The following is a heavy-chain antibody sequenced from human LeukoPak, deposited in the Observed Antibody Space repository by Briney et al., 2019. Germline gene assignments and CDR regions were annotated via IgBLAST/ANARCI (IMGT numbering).Heavy chain of an antibody. CDR3: ARLRYPDLSSLDV. D-gene: IGHD3-16*02. J-gene: IGHJ6*02. Sequence: KPGGSLRLSCAASGFTFSRYWMSWVRQAPGRGLEWVSSLSSRSVFTYYEDSVKGRFTISRDNAMKSLYLQMSSLRVEDTAIYHCARLRYPDLSSLDVWGPGTTVTVSS. CDR2: LSSRSVFT. V-gene: IGHV3-21*01. CDR1: GFTFSRYW.